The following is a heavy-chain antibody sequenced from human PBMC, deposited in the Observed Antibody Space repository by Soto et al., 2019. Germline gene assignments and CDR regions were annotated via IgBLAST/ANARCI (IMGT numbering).Heavy chain of an antibody. CDR1: GFTFSSYW. Sequence: GSLRLSCAASGFTFSSYWMSWVRQAPGKGLEWVANIKQDGSEKYYVDSVKGRFTISRDNAKNSLYLQMNSLRAEDTAVYYRARSSASEGITIFGVFGGRHYYYFYMDVGGKGTTVTVSS. D-gene: IGHD3-3*01. CDR2: IKQDGSEK. J-gene: IGHJ6*03. V-gene: IGHV3-7*01. CDR3: ARSSASEGITIFGVFGGRHYYYFYMDV.